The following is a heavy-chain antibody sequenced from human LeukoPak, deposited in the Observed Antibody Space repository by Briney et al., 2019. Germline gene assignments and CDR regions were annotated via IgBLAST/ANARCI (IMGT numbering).Heavy chain of an antibody. CDR3: ARARDFDY. J-gene: IGHJ4*02. CDR2: IHTGGST. CDR1: GFTVSGNY. V-gene: IGHV3-66*01. Sequence: TGGSLRLSCAVSGFTVSGNYITWVRQAPGKGLEWVSVIHTGGSTYYADSVKGRFIISRDNSRNTVYLQMNNLRAEDTAVYYCARARDFDYWGQGTLVTVSS.